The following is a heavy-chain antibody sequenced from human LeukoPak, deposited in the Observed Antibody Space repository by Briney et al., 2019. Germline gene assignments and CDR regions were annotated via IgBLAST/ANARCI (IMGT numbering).Heavy chain of an antibody. D-gene: IGHD3-22*01. CDR2: ISAYNGNT. J-gene: IGHJ3*02. Sequence: ASVKVSCKASGYTFTSYGISWVRQAPGQGLEWMGWISAYNGNTNYAQKLQGRVTMTTDTSTSTAYMELRSLRSDDTAVYYCARVLYYYDSSGYLVGAFDIWGQGTMVTVSS. V-gene: IGHV1-18*01. CDR3: ARVLYYYDSSGYLVGAFDI. CDR1: GYTFTSYG.